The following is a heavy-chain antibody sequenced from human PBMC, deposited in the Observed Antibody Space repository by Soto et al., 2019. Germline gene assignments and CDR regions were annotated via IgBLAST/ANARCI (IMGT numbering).Heavy chain of an antibody. V-gene: IGHV3-23*01. CDR3: AKDHYYDSSGYSPDFDY. CDR1: GFTFSSYA. Sequence: PGGSLRLSCAAPGFTFSSYAMSWVRQAPGKGLEWVSAISGSGGSTYYADSVKGRFTISRDNSKNTLYLQMNSLRAEDTAVYYCAKDHYYDSSGYSPDFDYWGQGAMVTVSS. J-gene: IGHJ4*02. D-gene: IGHD3-22*01. CDR2: ISGSGGST.